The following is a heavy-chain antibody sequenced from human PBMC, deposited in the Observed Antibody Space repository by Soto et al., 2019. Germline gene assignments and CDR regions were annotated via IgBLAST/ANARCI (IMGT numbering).Heavy chain of an antibody. V-gene: IGHV3-7*01. CDR1: GFTFSSYW. Sequence: GGSLRLSCAASGFTFSSYWMSWVRQAPGKGLEWVANIKQDGSEKYYVDSVKGRFTISRDNAKNSLYLQMNSLRAEDTAVYYCARMRNMVRGVMPVNYYYMDVWGKGTTVTVSS. CDR2: IKQDGSEK. CDR3: ARMRNMVRGVMPVNYYYMDV. J-gene: IGHJ6*03. D-gene: IGHD3-10*01.